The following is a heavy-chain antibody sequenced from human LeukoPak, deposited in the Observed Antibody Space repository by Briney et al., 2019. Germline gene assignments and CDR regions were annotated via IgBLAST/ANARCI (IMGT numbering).Heavy chain of an antibody. CDR3: ARGTPRTLYYFDY. Sequence: GGSLRLSCAASGFTFSSYAMSWVRQAPGKGLEWVSAISGSGGSTYYADSVKGRFTISRDNSKNTLYLRMNSLRAEDTAVYYCARGTPRTLYYFDYWGQGTLVTVSS. CDR1: GFTFSSYA. V-gene: IGHV3-23*01. D-gene: IGHD1-1*01. CDR2: ISGSGGST. J-gene: IGHJ4*02.